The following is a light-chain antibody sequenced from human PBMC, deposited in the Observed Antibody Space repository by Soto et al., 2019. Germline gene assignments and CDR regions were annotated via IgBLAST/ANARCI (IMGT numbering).Light chain of an antibody. CDR3: QQYNKWWT. J-gene: IGKJ1*01. Sequence: EIVITQSPSTLSVSPGERATLSCRASETVNSNLAWYQQKPGQAPRLIIYTISTRATGIPARFSGSGSGTEFTLTISSLQSEDFGVYYCQQYNKWWTFGQGTKVDIK. CDR2: TIS. CDR1: ETVNSN. V-gene: IGKV3-15*01.